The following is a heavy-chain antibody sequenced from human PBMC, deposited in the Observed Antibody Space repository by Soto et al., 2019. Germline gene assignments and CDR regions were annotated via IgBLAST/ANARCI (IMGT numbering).Heavy chain of an antibody. CDR2: ISSSSSYI. Sequence: EVQLVESGGGLVKPGGSLRLSCAASGFTFSSYSMNWVRQAPGKGLEWVSSISSSSSYIYYADSVKGRFTISRDNAKNSLYLQMNSLRAEDTAVYYCARDRRPDYYYYYGMDVWGQGTTVTVSS. V-gene: IGHV3-21*01. CDR1: GFTFSSYS. CDR3: ARDRRPDYYYYYGMDV. J-gene: IGHJ6*02. D-gene: IGHD6-25*01.